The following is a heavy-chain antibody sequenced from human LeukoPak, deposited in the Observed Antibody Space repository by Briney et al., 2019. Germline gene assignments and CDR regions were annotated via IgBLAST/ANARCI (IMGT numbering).Heavy chain of an antibody. Sequence: ASVKVSCKASGYTFTNYGISWVRQAPGQGLEWMGWISAYNGNTNYAQNFQGRVTMTTDTSTSTAYMEVRSLRSDDTAVYYCARELASNIRSFDIWGQGTIVTVSS. CDR1: GYTFTNYG. V-gene: IGHV1-18*01. CDR2: ISAYNGNT. J-gene: IGHJ3*02. CDR3: ARELASNIRSFDI. D-gene: IGHD2/OR15-2a*01.